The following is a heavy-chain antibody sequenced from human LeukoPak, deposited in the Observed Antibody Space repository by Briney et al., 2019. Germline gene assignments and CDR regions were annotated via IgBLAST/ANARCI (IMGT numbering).Heavy chain of an antibody. CDR3: AKGTGYYTPPFDY. V-gene: IGHV3-23*01. Sequence: GGSLRLSCAASGFTFSSYAMSWVRQAPGKGLEWVSSVSGHGGSAYYADSVKGRFTISRDNSKNTLYLQMNSLRAEDTAVYYCAKGTGYYTPPFDYWGQGTLVTVSS. D-gene: IGHD3/OR15-3a*01. J-gene: IGHJ4*02. CDR2: VSGHGGSA. CDR1: GFTFSSYA.